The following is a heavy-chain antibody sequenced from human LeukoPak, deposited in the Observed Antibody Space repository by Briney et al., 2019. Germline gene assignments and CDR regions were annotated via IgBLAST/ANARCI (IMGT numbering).Heavy chain of an antibody. CDR2: MNPNSGGT. D-gene: IGHD2-2*01. CDR3: ARGRGVPAAKNAFDI. CDR1: GYTFTGYY. Sequence: ASVKVSCKASGYTFTGYYMHWVRQAPGQGLEWMGWMNPNSGGTNYAQKFQGRVTMTRDTSISTAYMELSRLRSDDTAVYYCARGRGVPAAKNAFDIWGQGTMVTVSS. J-gene: IGHJ3*02. V-gene: IGHV1-2*02.